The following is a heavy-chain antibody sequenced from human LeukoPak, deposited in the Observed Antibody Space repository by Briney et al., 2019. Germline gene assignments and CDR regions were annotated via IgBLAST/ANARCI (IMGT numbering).Heavy chain of an antibody. CDR1: GFTFRSYA. CDR3: ARSIVVVTYLAY. J-gene: IGHJ4*02. D-gene: IGHD2-21*02. Sequence: GGTLRLSCAASGFTFRSYAMSWVRQAPGKGLEWVSGISGSGGRTYYADSVRGRFTISRDSAKNTLYLQMNSLSTEDTAMYYCARSIVVVTYLAYWGQGTLVTVSS. CDR2: ISGSGGRT. V-gene: IGHV3-23*01.